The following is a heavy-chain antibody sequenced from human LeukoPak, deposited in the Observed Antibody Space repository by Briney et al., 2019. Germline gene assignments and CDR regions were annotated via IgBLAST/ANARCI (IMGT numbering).Heavy chain of an antibody. V-gene: IGHV3-23*01. J-gene: IGHJ1*01. CDR1: GFIFSSHP. Sequence: GGSLRLSCAASGFIFSSHPMKWVRQAPGKGLEWVSAICGSGDRKYYADSVKGRFTISRDNSQNTLYLQMNSLRADDTAVYYFAYYCTTGGSCYLRDWWGRGTLVTVPS. CDR3: AYYCTTGGSCYLRDW. D-gene: IGHD2-15*01. CDR2: ICGSGDRK.